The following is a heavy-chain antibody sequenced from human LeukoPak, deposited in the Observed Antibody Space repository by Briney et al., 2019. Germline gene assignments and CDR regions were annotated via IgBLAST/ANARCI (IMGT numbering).Heavy chain of an antibody. V-gene: IGHV3-48*03. J-gene: IGHJ4*02. CDR1: GFTFSSYE. CDR2: LRSRGSAF. CDR3: ARSARLMKGVVEVTALDD. Sequence: PGGSLRLSCAASGFTFSSYEMNWVRQAPGEGLEWIAYLRSRGSAFSYADSVKGRFTIARDNAKNSVYLEMKSLRADDTAVYYCARSARLMKGVVEVTALDDWGQGTLVTVSS. D-gene: IGHD3-3*01.